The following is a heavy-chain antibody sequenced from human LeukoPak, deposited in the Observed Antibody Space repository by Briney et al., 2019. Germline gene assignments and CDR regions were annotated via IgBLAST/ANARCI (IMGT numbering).Heavy chain of an antibody. J-gene: IGHJ4*02. D-gene: IGHD1-1*01. CDR2: MNPNSGNT. CDR3: ARGPYGRWNDKLDY. Sequence: ASVKVSCKASGYTFTSYDINWVRQATGQGVEGMGWMNPNSGNTGYAQKFQGRVTMTRNTSISTAYMELSSLRSEDTAVYYCARGPYGRWNDKLDYWGQGTLVTVSS. CDR1: GYTFTSYD. V-gene: IGHV1-8*01.